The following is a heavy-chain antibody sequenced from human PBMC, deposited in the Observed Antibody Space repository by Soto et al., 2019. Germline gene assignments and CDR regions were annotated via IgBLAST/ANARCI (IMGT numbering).Heavy chain of an antibody. CDR1: GFTFSSYG. V-gene: IGHV3-30*18. CDR3: AKDREMATITGAFDI. Sequence: GGSLRLSCAASGFTFSSYGMHWVRQAPGKGLEWVAVISYDGSNKYYADSAKGRFTISRDNSKNTLYLQMNSLRAEDTAVYYCAKDREMATITGAFDIWGQGTMVTVSS. J-gene: IGHJ3*02. CDR2: ISYDGSNK. D-gene: IGHD5-12*01.